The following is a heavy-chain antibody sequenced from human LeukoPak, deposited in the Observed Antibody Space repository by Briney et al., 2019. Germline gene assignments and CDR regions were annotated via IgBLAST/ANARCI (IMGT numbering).Heavy chain of an antibody. Sequence: GGSLRLSCAASGFTFSSYAMNWVRQAPGKGLKWVANIKQDGSDKYYVDSVKGRFTISRDNTKNSLYLQMNSLRAEDTAVYYCARDDSSSWLDAFDIWGQGTMVTVSS. D-gene: IGHD6-13*01. CDR3: ARDDSSSWLDAFDI. V-gene: IGHV3-7*01. J-gene: IGHJ3*02. CDR2: IKQDGSDK. CDR1: GFTFSSYA.